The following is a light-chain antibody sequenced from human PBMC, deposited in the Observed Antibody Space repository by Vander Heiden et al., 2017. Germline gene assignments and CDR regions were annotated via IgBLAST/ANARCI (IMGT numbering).Light chain of an antibody. J-gene: IGLJ1*01. CDR2: EVS. Sequence: QSALTQPASVSGSPGQSITISCTGTSSDGGGYNYVSWYQKHPGKVPKRRREEVSNRPSGVSKRSAGSKSGNTDSLKISGLQAEDESEDSGSSYTSSSTLGVFGTGTKVTVL. CDR1: SSDGGGYNY. CDR3: SSYTSSSTLGV. V-gene: IGLV2-14*01.